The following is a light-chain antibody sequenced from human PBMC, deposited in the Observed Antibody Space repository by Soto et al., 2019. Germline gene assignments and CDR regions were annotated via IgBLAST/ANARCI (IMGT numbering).Light chain of an antibody. V-gene: IGKV3-20*01. Sequence: EIVLTQSPGTLSLSPGERATLSCRASQSVSRSFLAWYQQKPGQAPRLLIYGASSRATGIPDRFSGSGSGTDFTLTSSRLESEDFGVYYCQQYDSSAWTFGEGTKVEIK. CDR1: QSVSRSF. J-gene: IGKJ1*01. CDR3: QQYDSSAWT. CDR2: GAS.